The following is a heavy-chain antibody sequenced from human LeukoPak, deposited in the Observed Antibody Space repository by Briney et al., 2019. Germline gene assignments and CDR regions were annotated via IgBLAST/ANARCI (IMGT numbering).Heavy chain of an antibody. CDR3: ARDPWVDGSGWGWAFDI. V-gene: IGHV4-4*07. Sequence: SETVSLTCTVSGGSISSYYWSWIRQPAGKGLEWIGRIYTSGSTNYNPSLKSRVTMSVDTSKNQFSLKLSSVTAADTAVYYCARDPWVDGSGWGWAFDIWGQGTMVTVSS. D-gene: IGHD6-19*01. J-gene: IGHJ3*02. CDR2: IYTSGST. CDR1: GGSISSYY.